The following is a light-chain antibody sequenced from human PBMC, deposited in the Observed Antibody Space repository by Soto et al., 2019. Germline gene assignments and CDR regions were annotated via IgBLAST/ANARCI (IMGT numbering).Light chain of an antibody. CDR1: SSNIGSKP. Sequence: QAVVTQPPSASGTPGQRVTISCSGSSSNIGSKPVNWYQQLPGAAPKLLIYDDNKRPSGIPDRFSGSKSGTSATLGITGFQTGDEADYYCGSWDSSLSAYVFGTGTKLTVL. J-gene: IGLJ1*01. CDR3: GSWDSSLSAYV. CDR2: DDN. V-gene: IGLV1-51*01.